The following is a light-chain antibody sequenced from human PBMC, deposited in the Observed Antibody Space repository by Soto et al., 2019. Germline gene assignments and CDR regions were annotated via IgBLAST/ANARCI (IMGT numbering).Light chain of an antibody. CDR3: QSYDSSLRV. CDR1: SSSIGAGYD. Sequence: QLVLTQPPSVSGAPGQRVTISCTGSSSSIGAGYDVHWYQQVPGTAPKLLIYANRNRPSGVPDRFSGSKSGTSASLAITGLQAEDEADYYCQSYDSSLRVFGTGTKVTVL. CDR2: ANR. V-gene: IGLV1-40*01. J-gene: IGLJ1*01.